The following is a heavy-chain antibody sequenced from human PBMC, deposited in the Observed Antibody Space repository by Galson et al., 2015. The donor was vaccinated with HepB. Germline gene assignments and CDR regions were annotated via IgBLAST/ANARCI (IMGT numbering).Heavy chain of an antibody. CDR2: ISYDGSNK. CDR3: ARDPPVRGGFDY. J-gene: IGHJ4*02. Sequence: SLRLSCAASGFTFSSYAMHWVRQAPGKGLEWVAVISYDGSNKYYADSVKGRFTISRDNSKNTLYLQMNSLRAEDTAVYYCARDPPVRGGFDYWGQGTLVTVSS. V-gene: IGHV3-30*04. D-gene: IGHD3-10*01. CDR1: GFTFSSYA.